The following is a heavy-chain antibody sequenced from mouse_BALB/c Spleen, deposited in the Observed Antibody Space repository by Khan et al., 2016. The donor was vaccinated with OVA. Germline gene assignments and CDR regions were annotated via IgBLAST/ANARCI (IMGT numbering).Heavy chain of an antibody. CDR1: GYSITSGYS. Sequence: EVQLQESGPDLLKPSQSLSLTCTVTGYSITSGYSWHWIRQFPGHKLEWMGYIDYSGTTNYNPSLKSRISITREISNNQFFLQLNSVTTEDTATYYCVRWDYWGQGTTLTVSS. CDR2: IDYSGTT. J-gene: IGHJ2*01. CDR3: VRWDY. V-gene: IGHV3-1*02.